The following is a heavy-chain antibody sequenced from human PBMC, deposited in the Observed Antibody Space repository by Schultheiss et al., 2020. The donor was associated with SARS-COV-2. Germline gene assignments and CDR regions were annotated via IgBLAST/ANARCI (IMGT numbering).Heavy chain of an antibody. Sequence: SETLSLTCTVSGGSISSYYWSWIRQPPGKGLEWIGSIYYSGSTNYNPSLKSRVTISVDTSKNQFSLKLSSVTAADTAVYYCARGRSGAKGWFDPWGQGTLVTVSS. J-gene: IGHJ5*02. CDR1: GGSISSYY. V-gene: IGHV4-59*12. CDR3: ARGRSGAKGWFDP. D-gene: IGHD7-27*01. CDR2: IYYSGST.